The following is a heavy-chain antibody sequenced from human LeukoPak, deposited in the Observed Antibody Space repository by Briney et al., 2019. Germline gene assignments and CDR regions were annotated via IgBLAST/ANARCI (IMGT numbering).Heavy chain of an antibody. J-gene: IGHJ4*02. CDR2: INSDGSWT. CDR3: VSFYEAY. V-gene: IGHV3-74*01. CDR1: GNSC. D-gene: IGHD2/OR15-2a*01. Sequence: GGSLRLSCAASGNSCIHWVRQAPGQGLVWVSHINSDGSWTSYADSVKGRFTISKDNAKNTVYLQMNNLRAEDTAVYYCVSFYEAYWGRGTLVTVSS.